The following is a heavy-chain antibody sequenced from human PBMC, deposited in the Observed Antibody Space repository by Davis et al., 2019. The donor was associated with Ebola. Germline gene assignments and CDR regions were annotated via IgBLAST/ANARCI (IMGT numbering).Heavy chain of an antibody. Sequence: MPSETLSLTCNVSGGSISSYYWSWIRQTPGKGLEWIGSVSYSGSPNYNPSLRSRVSISVDTSKNQFSLEMNSVTAADTAVYFCARDINDYWSGDTWYFELWGRGALVTVSS. V-gene: IGHV4-59*01. CDR3: ARDINDYWSGDTWYFEL. J-gene: IGHJ2*01. CDR2: VSYSGSP. D-gene: IGHD3-3*01. CDR1: GGSISSYY.